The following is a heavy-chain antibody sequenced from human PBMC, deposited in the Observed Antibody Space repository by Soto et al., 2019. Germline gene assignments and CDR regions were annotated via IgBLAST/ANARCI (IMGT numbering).Heavy chain of an antibody. D-gene: IGHD4-17*01. CDR2: IYYSGST. CDR3: ARDDVRWYYFDY. CDR1: GGSISSGDYY. J-gene: IGHJ4*02. Sequence: PSETLSLTCTVSGGSISSGDYYWSWIRQPPGKGLEWIGYIYYSGSTYYNPSLKSRVTISVDTSKNQFSLKLSSVTAADTAVYYCARDDVRWYYFDYWGQGTLVTVSS. V-gene: IGHV4-30-4*01.